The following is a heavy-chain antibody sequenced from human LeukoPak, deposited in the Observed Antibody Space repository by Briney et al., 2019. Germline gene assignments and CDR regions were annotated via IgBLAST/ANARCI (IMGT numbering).Heavy chain of an antibody. CDR2: IKQDGSEK. CDR1: GFTFSSYW. V-gene: IGHV3-7*01. J-gene: IGHJ2*01. CDR3: AGSLTHNWYFDL. Sequence: PGGSLRLSCAASGFTFSSYWMSWVRQAPGKGLEWVANIKQDGSEKYYVDSVKGRFTISRDNAKNSPYLQMNSLSAEDTAVYYCAGSLTHNWYFDLWGRGTLVTVSS.